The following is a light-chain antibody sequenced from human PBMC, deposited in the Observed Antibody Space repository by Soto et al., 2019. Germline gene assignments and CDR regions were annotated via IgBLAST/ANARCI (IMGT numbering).Light chain of an antibody. V-gene: IGKV1-39*01. CDR2: AAS. J-gene: IGKJ1*01. CDR1: QGISSY. Sequence: IPLTKSPSSLSASVGDRVTITCRASQGISSYLDWYQQKPGKAPKLLIYAASTLQSGVPSRFSGSGSGTDFTLIISSLQPEDFATYYCQQSYSTPRTFGQGTKVDIK. CDR3: QQSYSTPRT.